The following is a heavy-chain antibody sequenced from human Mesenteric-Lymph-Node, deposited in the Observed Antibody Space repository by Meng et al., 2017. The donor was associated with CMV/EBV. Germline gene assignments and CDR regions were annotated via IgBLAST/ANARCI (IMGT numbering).Heavy chain of an antibody. CDR2: IKSKTDGGTT. V-gene: IGHV3-15*01. CDR3: TTGRWDSS. D-gene: IGHD6-13*01. J-gene: IGHJ4*02. Sequence: LSLTCAASGFTFSNAWMSWVRQAPGKGLEWVGRIKSKTDGGTTDYAAPVKGSSTIPRDDSKNTLYLQMNSLKAEDTAVYYCTTGRWDSSWGQGTLVTVSS. CDR1: GFTFSNAW.